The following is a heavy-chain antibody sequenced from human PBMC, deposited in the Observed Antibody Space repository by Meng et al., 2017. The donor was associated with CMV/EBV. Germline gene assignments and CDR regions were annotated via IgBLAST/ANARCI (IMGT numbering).Heavy chain of an antibody. Sequence: GSLRLSCTVSGGSISSYYWSWIRQPPGKGLEWIGYIYYSGSTNYNPSLKSRVTISVDTSKSQFSLKLSSVTAADTAVYYCARRIAAAGFYYGMDVWGQGTTVTVSS. V-gene: IGHV4-59*01. CDR3: ARRIAAAGFYYGMDV. J-gene: IGHJ6*02. CDR2: IYYSGST. D-gene: IGHD6-13*01. CDR1: GGSISSYY.